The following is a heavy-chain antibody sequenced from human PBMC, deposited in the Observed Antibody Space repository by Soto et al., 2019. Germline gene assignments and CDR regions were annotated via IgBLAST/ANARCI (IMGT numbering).Heavy chain of an antibody. CDR3: ARLFHSLPSSAENN. Sequence: GESLKISCKGSGFSFTSYWIGWVRQMPGKGLEWMGIIYPGDSDTRYSPTFQGQVTISSDKSISTAYLQWGSLKASDTAMYYCARLFHSLPSSAENNWGQGTLVTVSS. CDR1: GFSFTSYW. D-gene: IGHD2-15*01. CDR2: IYPGDSDT. J-gene: IGHJ4*02. V-gene: IGHV5-51*01.